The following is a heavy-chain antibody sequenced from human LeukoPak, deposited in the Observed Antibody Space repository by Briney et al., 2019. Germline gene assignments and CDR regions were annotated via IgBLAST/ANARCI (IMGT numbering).Heavy chain of an antibody. J-gene: IGHJ6*02. CDR3: AKDGCSSTSCYADQVYYYYGICV. CDR2: ISGSGGST. V-gene: IGHV3-23*01. CDR1: GFTFSSYA. D-gene: IGHD2-2*01. Sequence: GGSLRLSCAASGFTFSSYAMSWVRQAPGKGLEWVSAISGSGGSTYYADSVKGRFTISRDNSKNTLYLQMNSLRAEDTAVYYCAKDGCSSTSCYADQVYYYYGICVWGQGTTVTVSS.